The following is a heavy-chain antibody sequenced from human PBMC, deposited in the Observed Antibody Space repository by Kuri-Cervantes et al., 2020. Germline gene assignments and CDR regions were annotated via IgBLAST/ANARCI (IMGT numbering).Heavy chain of an antibody. D-gene: IGHD5-18*01. CDR3: ARGSTAMGDAFDI. Sequence: GGSLRLSCAASGFTFSSYAMHWVRQAPGKGLEWVAVISYDGSNKYYADSVKGRFTISRDNSKNTLYLQMNSLRAEDTAVYYCARGSTAMGDAFDIWGQGTMVTVSS. CDR2: ISYDGSNK. V-gene: IGHV3-30-3*01. J-gene: IGHJ3*02. CDR1: GFTFSSYA.